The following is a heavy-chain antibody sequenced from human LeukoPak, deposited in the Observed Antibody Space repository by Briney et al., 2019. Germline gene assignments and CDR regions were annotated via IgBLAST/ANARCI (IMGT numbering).Heavy chain of an antibody. V-gene: IGHV4-39*01. CDR1: GGSITSSSYY. D-gene: IGHD1-26*01. Sequence: PSETLSLTCSISGGSITSSSYYWGWIRQPPGKGLEWIGSIQYGGRTYYNPSLKSRVIIFEDTSYNQFSLRLSSVTAADTAVYYCTRRTVGAVQGVYGFDVWGLGTLVTVSS. CDR3: TRRTVGAVQGVYGFDV. CDR2: IQYGGRT. J-gene: IGHJ3*01.